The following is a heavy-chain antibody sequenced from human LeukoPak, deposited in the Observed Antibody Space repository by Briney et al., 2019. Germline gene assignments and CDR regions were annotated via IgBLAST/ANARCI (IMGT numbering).Heavy chain of an antibody. Sequence: GGSLRLSCAASGFTFSKYAMSWVRQAPGKGLEWVSAITGSGGNTYYADSVKGRFTISRDNSKNTVFLQMNSLRAEDTAVYYCAKWGDYDVLTGYYVSDYWGQGTLVTVSS. CDR2: ITGSGGNT. CDR1: GFTFSKYA. V-gene: IGHV3-23*01. J-gene: IGHJ4*02. CDR3: AKWGDYDVLTGYYVSDY. D-gene: IGHD3-9*01.